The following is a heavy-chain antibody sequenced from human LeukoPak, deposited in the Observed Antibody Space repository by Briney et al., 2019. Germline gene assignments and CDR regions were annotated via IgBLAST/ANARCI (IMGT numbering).Heavy chain of an antibody. CDR3: TRVYRLIRFDP. CDR2: IRSKAYGGTT. CDR1: GFTFGDYA. J-gene: IGHJ5*02. Sequence: GGSLRLSCTASGFTFGDYAMSWFRQAPGKGLEWVGFIRSKAYGGTTEYAASVKGRFTISRDDSKSIAYLQMNSLKTEDTAAYYCTRVYRLIRFDPWGQGTLVTVSS. V-gene: IGHV3-49*03. D-gene: IGHD3-16*02.